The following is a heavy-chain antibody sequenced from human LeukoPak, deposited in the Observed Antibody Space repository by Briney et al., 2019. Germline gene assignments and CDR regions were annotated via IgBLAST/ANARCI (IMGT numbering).Heavy chain of an antibody. D-gene: IGHD5-12*01. CDR1: VGTFINYA. V-gene: IGHV1-69*01. CDR3: TIAGGYTDPA. J-gene: IGHJ5*02. CDR2: VIPIFGTA. Sequence: SVTVSYKASVGTFINYAIRGVRQAPGQGLEWMGGVIPIFGTANYAQKFQGRVTITADESSSTAYMELSSLRSEDTAVYYCTIAGGYTDPAWGQGTLVTVSS.